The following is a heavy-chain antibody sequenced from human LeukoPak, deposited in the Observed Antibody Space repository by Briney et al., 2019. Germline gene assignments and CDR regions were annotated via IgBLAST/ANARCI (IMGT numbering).Heavy chain of an antibody. V-gene: IGHV5-51*01. CDR1: GYSFPSYW. CDR3: ARHVCEMATTSVGYYYYGMDV. Sequence: GESLKISCRGSGYSFPSYWIVWVRQLPGKGVEWMGIIYTGDSDTRYSPSFQGQVTISADKSISTVYLQWSSLKASETAMYYCARHVCEMATTSVGYYYYGMDVWGQGTTVTVSS. J-gene: IGHJ6*02. D-gene: IGHD5-24*01. CDR2: IYTGDSDT.